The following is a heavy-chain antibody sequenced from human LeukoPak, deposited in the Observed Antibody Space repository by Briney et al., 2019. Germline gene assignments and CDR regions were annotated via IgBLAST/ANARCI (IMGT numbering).Heavy chain of an antibody. D-gene: IGHD4-23*01. CDR3: ARDGNSWWYFDL. CDR2: ISVIGGST. CDR1: GFTFSSYA. J-gene: IGHJ2*01. Sequence: GGSLRLSCAASGFTFSSYAMSWVRQAPGKGLEWVSPISVIGGSTYYADSVKGRFTISRDNSKNTLYLQMNGLRAEDTAVYYCARDGNSWWYFDLWGRGTLVTVSS. V-gene: IGHV3-23*01.